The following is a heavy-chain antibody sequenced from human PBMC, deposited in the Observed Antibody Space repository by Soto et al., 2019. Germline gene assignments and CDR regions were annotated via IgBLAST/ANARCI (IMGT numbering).Heavy chain of an antibody. D-gene: IGHD6-13*01. V-gene: IGHV1-69*01. CDR2: IIPMSATT. J-gene: IGHJ6*02. CDR1: GGTFSDYA. Sequence: QVQLVQSGAEVRKSGSSVKVSCKAAGGTFSDYALSWVRQAPGQGLEWMGGIIPMSATTNYAQKFQGRVTITADDSATTAHMELSSLKSEDTAVYYCARGRGIGFSSTWNIYWYYNMDVWGQGTTVTVSS. CDR3: ARGRGIGFSSTWNIYWYYNMDV.